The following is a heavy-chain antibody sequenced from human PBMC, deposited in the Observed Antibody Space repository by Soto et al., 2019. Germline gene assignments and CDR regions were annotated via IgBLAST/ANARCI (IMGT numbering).Heavy chain of an antibody. CDR1: GGSTSSSNW. Sequence: PSETLSLTCTVSGGSTSSSNWWSWVRQPPGKGLEWIGEIYHSGSTNYNPSLQSRVTISVDKSENQFSLKMRSVTAADTAVYYCARSPSSSWYGGGAFDIWGQGTMATVSS. V-gene: IGHV4-4*02. J-gene: IGHJ3*02. D-gene: IGHD6-13*01. CDR2: IYHSGST. CDR3: ARSPSSSWYGGGAFDI.